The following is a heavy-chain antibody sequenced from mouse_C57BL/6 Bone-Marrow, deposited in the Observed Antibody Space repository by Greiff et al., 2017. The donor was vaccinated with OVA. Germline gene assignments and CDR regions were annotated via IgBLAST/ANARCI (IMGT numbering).Heavy chain of an antibody. J-gene: IGHJ2*01. CDR1: GYTFTSYW. CDR3: ARASYYYGSSFLDY. CDR2: IDPSDSYT. V-gene: IGHV1-59*01. Sequence: QVQLQQPGAELVRPGTSVTLSCKASGYTFTSYWMHWVKQRPGQGLEWIGVIDPSDSYTNYNQKFKGKATLTVDTSSSTAYMQLSSLTSEDSAVYYCARASYYYGSSFLDYWGQGTTLTVSS. D-gene: IGHD1-1*01.